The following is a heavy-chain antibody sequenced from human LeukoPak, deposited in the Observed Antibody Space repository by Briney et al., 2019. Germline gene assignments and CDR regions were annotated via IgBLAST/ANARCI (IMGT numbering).Heavy chain of an antibody. Sequence: GGSLRLSCEASGFSFSNYWMTWVRQAPGKGLEWVANIKQDGSEKYYVDSVKGRFTVSRDNAENSLYLQMSSLRAEDTAVYYCARLTQLARGRYWGQGTLVTVSS. CDR2: IKQDGSEK. CDR3: ARLTQLARGRY. V-gene: IGHV3-7*03. CDR1: GFSFSNYW. J-gene: IGHJ4*02. D-gene: IGHD6-6*01.